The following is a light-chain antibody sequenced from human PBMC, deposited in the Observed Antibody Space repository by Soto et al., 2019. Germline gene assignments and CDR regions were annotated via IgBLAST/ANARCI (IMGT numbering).Light chain of an antibody. CDR3: QQRSNWPPS. Sequence: EIVLTQSPATLSLSPGERATLSCMAGQSVSSYLAWYQQKPGQAPRLLIYDASNRATGIPARFSGSGSGTDFTLTISSLVPEDFAVYYCQQRSNWPPSFGPGTKVDIK. V-gene: IGKV3-11*01. CDR2: DAS. CDR1: QSVSSY. J-gene: IGKJ3*01.